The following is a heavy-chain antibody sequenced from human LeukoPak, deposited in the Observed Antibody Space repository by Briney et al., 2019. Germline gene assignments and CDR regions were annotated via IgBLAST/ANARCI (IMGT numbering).Heavy chain of an antibody. CDR3: ARLPTGFPNWFDP. CDR2: IYYSGTT. Sequence: SETLSLTCTVSGGSIISSSYNWGWIRQPPGKGLEWIGTIYYSGTTYYNPSLQSRVTISVDTSKNEFSLKVNSVTAADTAVYVCARLPTGFPNWFDPCGQGTRVTVSS. J-gene: IGHJ5*02. D-gene: IGHD2-8*02. V-gene: IGHV4-39*01. CDR1: GGSIISSSYN.